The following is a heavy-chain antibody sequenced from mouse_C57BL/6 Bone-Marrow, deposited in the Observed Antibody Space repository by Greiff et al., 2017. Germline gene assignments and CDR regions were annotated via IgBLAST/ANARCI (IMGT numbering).Heavy chain of an antibody. Sequence: QVQLQQPGAELVRPGSSVKLSCKASGYTFTSYWMDWVKQRPGQGLEWIGNIYPSDSETHYNQKFKDKATLTVEKSSSTAYMQLSSLTSEDSAVYYCARVDYYGSSYWYFDVWGTGTTVTVSS. V-gene: IGHV1-61*01. CDR1: GYTFTSYW. D-gene: IGHD1-1*01. J-gene: IGHJ1*03. CDR3: ARVDYYGSSYWYFDV. CDR2: IYPSDSET.